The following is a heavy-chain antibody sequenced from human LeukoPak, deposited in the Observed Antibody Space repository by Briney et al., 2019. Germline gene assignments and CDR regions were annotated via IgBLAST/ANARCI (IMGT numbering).Heavy chain of an antibody. CDR1: GGSISSANYY. V-gene: IGHV4-30-4*08. CDR3: TRKEWFFYYMDV. D-gene: IGHD3-3*01. CDR2: IYYSGST. Sequence: SETLSLTCTVSGGSISSANYYWSWIRQPPGKALEWIGYIYYSGSTYYNPSLRSRVTISGDTSKNQFSLKLSSVTAADTAVYYCTRKEWFFYYMDVWGKGTTVTVSS. J-gene: IGHJ6*03.